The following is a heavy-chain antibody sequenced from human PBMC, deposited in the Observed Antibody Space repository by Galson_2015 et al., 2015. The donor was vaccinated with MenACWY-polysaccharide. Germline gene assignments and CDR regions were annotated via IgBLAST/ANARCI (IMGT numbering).Heavy chain of an antibody. J-gene: IGHJ4*02. V-gene: IGHV1-2*02. CDR2: INPNSGAT. D-gene: IGHD1-26*01. CDR3: ARDGGRYHFDY. CDR1: GYTFTTHY. Sequence: SVKVSCKASGYTFTTHYFHWMRQAPGQGLEWMGSINPNSGATTYAQRFQGRVMMTRDTSISTVYMELSSLKSDDTAVYYCARDGGRYHFDYWGQGTLVTVST.